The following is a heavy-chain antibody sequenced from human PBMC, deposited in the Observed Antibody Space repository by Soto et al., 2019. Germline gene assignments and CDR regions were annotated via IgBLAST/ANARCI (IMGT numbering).Heavy chain of an antibody. CDR3: ARERAYDYDFWSGSLRGRYYYGMDV. D-gene: IGHD3-3*01. CDR1: GYTFTSYA. CDR2: INAGNGNT. Sequence: ASVKVSCKASGYTFTSYAMHWVRQAPGQRLEWMGWINAGNGNTKYSQKFQGRVTITRDTSASTAYMELSSLRSGDTAVYYCARERAYDYDFWSGSLRGRYYYGMDVWGQGTTVTVSS. V-gene: IGHV1-3*01. J-gene: IGHJ6*02.